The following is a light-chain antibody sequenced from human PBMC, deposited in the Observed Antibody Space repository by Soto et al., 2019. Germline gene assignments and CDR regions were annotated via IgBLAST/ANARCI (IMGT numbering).Light chain of an antibody. CDR1: KSISNW. Sequence: DIQMTQSPSTLSASVGDRVTITCRASKSISNWLAWYEKKPGKAPKLLIYGASSLESGVPSRFSGTGSGTEFTLTINSLQADDYATYYCQWYNSLSYTFGQGTKLELQ. CDR3: QWYNSLSYT. CDR2: GAS. J-gene: IGKJ2*01. V-gene: IGKV1-5*03.